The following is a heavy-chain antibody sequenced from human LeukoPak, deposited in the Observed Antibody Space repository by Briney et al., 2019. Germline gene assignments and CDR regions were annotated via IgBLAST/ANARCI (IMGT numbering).Heavy chain of an antibody. J-gene: IGHJ2*01. CDR3: ARGAPDFDL. CDR2: IYTSGST. Sequence: SQTLSLTCTVSGGSISSGSHYWSWIRQPAGKGLEWIGRIYTSGSTNHNPSLKSRVTISVDTSKNQFSLKLSSVTAADTAVYYCARGAPDFDLWGRGTLVTVSS. V-gene: IGHV4-61*02. D-gene: IGHD3-16*01. CDR1: GGSISSGSHY.